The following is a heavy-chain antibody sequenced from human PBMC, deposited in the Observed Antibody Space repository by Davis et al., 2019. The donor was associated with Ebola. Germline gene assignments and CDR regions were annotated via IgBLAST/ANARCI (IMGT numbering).Heavy chain of an antibody. J-gene: IGHJ4*02. CDR1: GFTFITYW. CDR2: IKQDGSEK. Sequence: PGGSLRLSCAASGFTFITYWMSWVRQAPGKGLEWVANIKQDGSEKYYVDSVMGRFTISRDNAKNSLYLQMNSLRVEDTAIYYCARDLEGSSCHWGQGTLVTVSS. CDR3: ARDLEGSSCH. D-gene: IGHD6-13*01. V-gene: IGHV3-7*01.